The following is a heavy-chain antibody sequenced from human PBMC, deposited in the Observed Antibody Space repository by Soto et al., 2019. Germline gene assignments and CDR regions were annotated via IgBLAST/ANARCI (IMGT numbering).Heavy chain of an antibody. CDR3: TTFSYSSSWYKRLDY. CDR2: IKSKTDGGTT. D-gene: IGHD6-13*01. Sequence: GGALRLSCGDSGFTFSNARDNWGPPAPGKVLEWVGRIKSKTDGGTTDYAAPVKGRFTISRDDSKNTLYLQMISLKTEDTAVYYCTTFSYSSSWYKRLDYWGQGTLVTVSS. V-gene: IGHV3-15*07. CDR1: GFTFSNAR. J-gene: IGHJ4*02.